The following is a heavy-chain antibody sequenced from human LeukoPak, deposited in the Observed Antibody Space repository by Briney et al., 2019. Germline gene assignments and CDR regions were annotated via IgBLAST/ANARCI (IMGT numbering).Heavy chain of an antibody. D-gene: IGHD3-3*01. Sequence: ASVKVSCEASGYTFTGYYMHWVRQAPGQGLEWMGWINPNSGGTNYAQKFQGRVTMTRDTSISTAYMELSRLRSDDTAVYYCARMVFGVVIMVRWFDPWGQGTLVTVSS. CDR2: INPNSGGT. J-gene: IGHJ5*02. CDR3: ARMVFGVVIMVRWFDP. V-gene: IGHV1-2*02. CDR1: GYTFTGYY.